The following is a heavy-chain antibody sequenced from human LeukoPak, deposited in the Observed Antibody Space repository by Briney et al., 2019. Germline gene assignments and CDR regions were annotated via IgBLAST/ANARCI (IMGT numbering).Heavy chain of an antibody. J-gene: IGHJ6*03. CDR3: ARDPYSGSYGGYYYYYMDV. D-gene: IGHD1-26*01. Sequence: GGSLRLSCAASGFTFSTYNMNWVRQAPGKGPEWVSSITRSSTYIYYADSVKGRFTISRDNAKNSLYLQMNSLRDEDTAVYYCARDPYSGSYGGYYYYYMDVWGKGTTVTISS. V-gene: IGHV3-21*01. CDR1: GFTFSTYN. CDR2: ITRSSTYI.